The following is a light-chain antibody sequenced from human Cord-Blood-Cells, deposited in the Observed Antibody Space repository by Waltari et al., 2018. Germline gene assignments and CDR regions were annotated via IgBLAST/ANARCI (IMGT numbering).Light chain of an antibody. CDR3: SSYTSSSTYV. CDR1: SSDVGGYNY. V-gene: IGLV2-14*01. CDR2: AVS. Sequence: QSALTQPASVSGSPGQSITISCTGTSSDVGGYNYVSWYQQHPGKAPKRMIYAVSKRPSGVANRFSGSKAGNTASLTISELQAEDEAEYYCSSYTSSSTYVFGTGTKVTVL. J-gene: IGLJ1*01.